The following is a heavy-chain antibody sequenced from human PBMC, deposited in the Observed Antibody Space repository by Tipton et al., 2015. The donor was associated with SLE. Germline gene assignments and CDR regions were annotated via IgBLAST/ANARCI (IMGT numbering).Heavy chain of an antibody. J-gene: IGHJ4*02. CDR2: ISSSSSYT. CDR3: AKDRVGAMVSCFDY. V-gene: IGHV3-11*06. CDR1: GFTFSDYY. D-gene: IGHD5-18*01. Sequence: SLRLPCAASGFTFSDYYMSWIRQAPGKGLEWVSYISSSSSYTNYADSVKGRFTISRDNAKNSLYLQMNSLRAEDTAVYYCAKDRVGAMVSCFDYWGQGTLVTVAS.